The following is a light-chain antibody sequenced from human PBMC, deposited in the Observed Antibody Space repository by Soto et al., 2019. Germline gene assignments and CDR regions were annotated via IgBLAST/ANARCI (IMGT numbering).Light chain of an antibody. V-gene: IGLV2-14*01. CDR1: SSDVGGYNY. J-gene: IGLJ1*01. CDR3: SSYSSSSTLYV. Sequence: QSVLTQPASVSESPGQSITVSCTGTSSDVGGYNYVSWYQQHPGKAPKLMIYDVSDRPSGVSNRFSGSKSGNTASLTISGLQAEDEAHYYCSSYSSSSTLYVFGTGTKLTVL. CDR2: DVS.